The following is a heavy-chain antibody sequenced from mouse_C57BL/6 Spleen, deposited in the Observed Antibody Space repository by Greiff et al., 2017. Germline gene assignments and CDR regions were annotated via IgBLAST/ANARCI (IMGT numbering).Heavy chain of an antibody. CDR1: GFTFSSYG. J-gene: IGHJ4*01. Sequence: VQLKESGRDLVKPGGSLKLSCAASGFTFSSYGMSWVRQTPDKRLEWVATISSGGSYTYYPDSVKGRFTISRDNAKNTLYLQMSSLKSEDTAMYYCARRRISGSAMDYWGQGTSVTVSS. D-gene: IGHD3-1*01. V-gene: IGHV5-6*01. CDR3: ARRRISGSAMDY. CDR2: ISSGGSYT.